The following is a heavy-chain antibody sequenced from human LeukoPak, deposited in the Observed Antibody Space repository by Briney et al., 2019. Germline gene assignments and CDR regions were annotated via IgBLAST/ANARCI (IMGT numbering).Heavy chain of an antibody. CDR3: ARALVRATMVWYFDL. J-gene: IGHJ2*01. CDR1: GGSFSGYY. D-gene: IGHD5-12*01. Sequence: TSETVSLTCAVSGGSFSGYYWSWIRQPPGKGLEWIGEISHSGSTNYSPSLKSRVTISVDTSKNQFSLNLSSVTAADTAVYYCARALVRATMVWYFDLWGRGTVVTDSS. V-gene: IGHV4-34*01. CDR2: ISHSGST.